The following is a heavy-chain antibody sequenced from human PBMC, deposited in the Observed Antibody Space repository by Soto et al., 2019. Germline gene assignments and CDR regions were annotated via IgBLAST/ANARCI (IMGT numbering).Heavy chain of an antibody. CDR2: IYPGDSDT. CDR1: GYNFNTYW. Sequence: GESLKISCKGSGYNFNTYWIAWVRQMPGKGLEWMGIIYPGDSDTRYSQSFQGQVTISADKSINTAYLQWSSLKASDTAMYYCARSIAVDDYYYYCGMDVWGQGTTVTVSS. V-gene: IGHV5-51*01. D-gene: IGHD6-19*01. J-gene: IGHJ6*02. CDR3: ARSIAVDDYYYYCGMDV.